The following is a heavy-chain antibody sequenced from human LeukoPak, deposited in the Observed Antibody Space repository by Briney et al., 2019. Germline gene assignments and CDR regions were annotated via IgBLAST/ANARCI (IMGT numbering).Heavy chain of an antibody. CDR3: ANGYYYGSGSYYKEAFDT. J-gene: IGHJ3*02. CDR2: ISYDGSNK. V-gene: IGHV3-30*18. Sequence: GGSLRLSCAASGFTFSNYGMHWVRQAPGKGLEWVVVISYDGSNKYYADPVKGRFTISRDNSKNTLYLQMNSLRAEDTAVYYCANGYYYGSGSYYKEAFDTWGQGTMVTVSS. CDR1: GFTFSNYG. D-gene: IGHD3-10*01.